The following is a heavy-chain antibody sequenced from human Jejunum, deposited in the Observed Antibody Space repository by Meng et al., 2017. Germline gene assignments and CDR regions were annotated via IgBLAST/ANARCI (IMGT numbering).Heavy chain of an antibody. CDR1: GFIFSRYE. Sequence: GESLKISCEASGFIFSRYEMNWVRQAPGKGLEWISYIDASGSTKYYSDSVKGRFSVSRDNAKNSLYLQMSTLRAEDTSVYYWGREAYCSGGTCNSNWFDPWGQGTLVTVSS. D-gene: IGHD2-15*01. J-gene: IGHJ5*02. CDR3: GREAYCSGGTCNSNWFDP. V-gene: IGHV3-48*03. CDR2: IDASGSTK.